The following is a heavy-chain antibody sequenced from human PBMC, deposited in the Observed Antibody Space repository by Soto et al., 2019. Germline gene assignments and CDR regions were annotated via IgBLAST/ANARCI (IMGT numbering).Heavy chain of an antibody. J-gene: IGHJ4*01. CDR1: GFTFSAYV. Sequence: GWSLRISCAASGFTFSAYVLNGVRQDPGKGLEWVGRVKSKTDGGTTDFAAPVKGRFAISRDDSKNMVYLEMNSLKTEDTAIYYCTTDSYMTNIIVRFDYWGHGTLVTVSS. CDR3: TTDSYMTNIIVRFDY. D-gene: IGHD4-17*01. CDR2: VKSKTDGGTT. V-gene: IGHV3-15*07.